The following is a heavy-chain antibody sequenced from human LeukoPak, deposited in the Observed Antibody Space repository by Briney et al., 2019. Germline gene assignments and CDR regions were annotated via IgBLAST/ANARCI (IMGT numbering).Heavy chain of an antibody. Sequence: GGSLRLSCTASGFSFSGHWMHWARQLPGKGLVWVSRISPTGSTTSYAGSVKGRFTVSRDNAKNTLYLQVNNLGAEDTAVYYCARGPNSNWSGLDFWGQGTLLTVSS. D-gene: IGHD6-6*01. J-gene: IGHJ4*02. CDR3: ARGPNSNWSGLDF. V-gene: IGHV3-74*01. CDR1: GFSFSGHW. CDR2: ISPTGSTT.